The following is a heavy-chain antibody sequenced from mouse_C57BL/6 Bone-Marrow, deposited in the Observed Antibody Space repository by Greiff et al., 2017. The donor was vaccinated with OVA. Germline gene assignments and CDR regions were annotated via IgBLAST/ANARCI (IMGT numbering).Heavy chain of an antibody. J-gene: IGHJ3*01. CDR2: IWSGGST. CDR3: ARNFYSNPAWFAY. CDR1: GFSLTSYG. V-gene: IGHV2-2*01. D-gene: IGHD2-5*01. Sequence: VQLKESGPGLVQPSQSLSITCTVSGFSLTSYGVHWVRQSPGKGLEWLGVIWSGGSTDYNAAFISRLSISKDNSKSQVFFKMNSLQADDTAIYYCARNFYSNPAWFAYWGQGTLVTVSA.